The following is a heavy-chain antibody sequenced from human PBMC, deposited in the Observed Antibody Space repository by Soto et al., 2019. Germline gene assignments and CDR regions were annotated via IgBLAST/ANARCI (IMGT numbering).Heavy chain of an antibody. Sequence: PSETLSLTCTVSGGSISIYYWSWIRHPTGKGLEWIGRIYTSGSTTYNPSLKSRVTMSVDTSKNQFSLKLNSVTAADTAVFYCARVYDSSGYYWGDAFDIWGQGTMVTVSS. J-gene: IGHJ3*02. D-gene: IGHD3-22*01. V-gene: IGHV4-4*07. CDR3: ARVYDSSGYYWGDAFDI. CDR2: IYTSGST. CDR1: GGSISIYY.